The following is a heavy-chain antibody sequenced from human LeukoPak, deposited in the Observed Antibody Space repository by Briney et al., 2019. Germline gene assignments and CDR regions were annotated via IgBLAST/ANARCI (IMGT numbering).Heavy chain of an antibody. V-gene: IGHV4-31*03. D-gene: IGHD3-10*01. Sequence: SETLSLTCTVSGGSISSGGYYWSWIRQHPGKGLEWIGYLYYSGSTYYNPSLKSRVTISVDTSKNQFSLKLSSVTAADTAVYYCARVRYYGSGSNNFDYWGQGTLVTVSS. J-gene: IGHJ4*02. CDR3: ARVRYYGSGSNNFDY. CDR2: LYYSGST. CDR1: GGSISSGGYY.